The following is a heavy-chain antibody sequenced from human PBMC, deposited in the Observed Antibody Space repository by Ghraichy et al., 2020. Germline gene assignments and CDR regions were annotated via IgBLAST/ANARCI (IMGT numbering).Heavy chain of an antibody. CDR1: GFTLSGYG. CDR3: ARGSAVVRFYYYAGMDV. V-gene: IGHV3-48*02. CDR2: ITSRGRSI. D-gene: IGHD2-21*01. Sequence: GESLNISCVGSGFTLSGYGMNWVRQSPGKGLEWVSYITSRGRSIFYADSVKGRFTISRDNAQNSLYLQMNSLRDEDTATYYCARGSAVVRFYYYAGMDVWGQGTTVTVS. J-gene: IGHJ6*02.